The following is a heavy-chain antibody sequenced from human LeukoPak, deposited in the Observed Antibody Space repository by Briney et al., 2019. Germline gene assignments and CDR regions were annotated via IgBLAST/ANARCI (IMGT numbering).Heavy chain of an antibody. CDR3: AREYGYSYGYGDY. CDR1: GYSISSGYF. CDR2: IHHSGST. V-gene: IGHV4-38-2*02. Sequence: PSETRSLTCAVSGYSISSGYFWGWIRQPPGKGLEWIGSIHHSGSTYYNPSLKSRVTISVDTSKNQFSLKLSSVTAADTAVYYCAREYGYSYGYGDYWGQGTLVTVSS. D-gene: IGHD5-18*01. J-gene: IGHJ4*02.